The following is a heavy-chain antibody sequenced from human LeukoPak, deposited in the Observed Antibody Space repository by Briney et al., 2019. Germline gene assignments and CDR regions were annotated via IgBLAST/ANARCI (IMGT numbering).Heavy chain of an antibody. Sequence: ASVKVSCKASGYMFTNYGITWVRQAPGQGLEWMGWISADNGNTNYAQNLQGRVTMTRDTSTNTAYMEVRSPRSDDTAVYYCARGASGWYSDYWGQGTLVTVSS. CDR2: ISADNGNT. V-gene: IGHV1-18*01. CDR3: ARGASGWYSDY. CDR1: GYMFTNYG. D-gene: IGHD6-19*01. J-gene: IGHJ4*02.